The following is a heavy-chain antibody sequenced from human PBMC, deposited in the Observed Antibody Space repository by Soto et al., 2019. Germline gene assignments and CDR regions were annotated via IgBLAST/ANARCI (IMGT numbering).Heavy chain of an antibody. CDR2: IIPIFGTA. CDR1: GGTFSSYA. J-gene: IGHJ4*02. CDR3: VRVVAIPGYPDH. D-gene: IGHD5-12*01. V-gene: IGHV1-69*13. Sequence: SVKVSCKASGGTFSSYASSWVRQAHGQGLEWMGGIIPIFGTANYAQKFQGRVTITADESTSTAYMQLSRLRSDDTAVYYCVRVVAIPGYPDHWGQGTLVTVSS.